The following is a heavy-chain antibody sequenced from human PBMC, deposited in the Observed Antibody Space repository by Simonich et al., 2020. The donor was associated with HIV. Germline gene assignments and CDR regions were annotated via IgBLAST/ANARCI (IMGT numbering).Heavy chain of an antibody. J-gene: IGHJ2*01. CDR3: ARRGHYYDSFDL. V-gene: IGHV4-59*12. CDR1: GGSISTYY. D-gene: IGHD3-22*01. CDR2: IYYSGST. Sequence: QVQLQESGPGLVKPSETLSLTCTVSGGSISTYYWSWIRQPPGKGLEWIGYIYYSGSTNYNPPIKSRVTISVDTSKNQFSLKLSSVTAADTAVYYCARRGHYYDSFDLWGRGTLVTVSS.